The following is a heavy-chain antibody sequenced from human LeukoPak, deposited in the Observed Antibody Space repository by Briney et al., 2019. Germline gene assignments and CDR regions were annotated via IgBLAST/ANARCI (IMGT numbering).Heavy chain of an antibody. CDR1: GYSISSGYY. V-gene: IGHV4-38-2*02. Sequence: SETLSLTCTVSGYSISSGYYWGWIRQPPGKGLEWIGSIYHSGSTYYNPSLKSRVTISVDTSKNQFSLKLSSVTAADTAVYYCAKGLAAAGTWYFQHWGQGTLVTVSS. D-gene: IGHD6-13*01. CDR2: IYHSGST. CDR3: AKGLAAAGTWYFQH. J-gene: IGHJ1*01.